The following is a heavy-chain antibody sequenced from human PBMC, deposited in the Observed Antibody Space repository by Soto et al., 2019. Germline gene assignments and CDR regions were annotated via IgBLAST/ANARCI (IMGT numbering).Heavy chain of an antibody. D-gene: IGHD3-22*01. CDR3: ARDRGHYYDSSGYYDHNWFDP. CDR1: GFTFSSYG. V-gene: IGHV3-33*01. Sequence: GGSLRLSCAASGFTFSSYGMHWVRQAPGKGLEWVAVIWYDGSNKYYADSVKGRFTISRDNSKNTLYLQMNSLRAEDTAVYYCARDRGHYYDSSGYYDHNWFDPWGQGTLVTVSS. CDR2: IWYDGSNK. J-gene: IGHJ5*02.